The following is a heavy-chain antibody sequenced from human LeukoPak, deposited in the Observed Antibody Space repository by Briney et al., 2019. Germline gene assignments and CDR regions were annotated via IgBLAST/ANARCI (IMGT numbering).Heavy chain of an antibody. J-gene: IGHJ4*02. D-gene: IGHD6-19*01. Sequence: GESLKISCKGSGYSFTSYWIVWVRQMPGKGLEWMGIIYPGDSDTRYSPSFQGQVTISADKSISTAYLQWSSLKASDTAMYYCARQKRSIVVAGTSFDYWGQGTLVTVSS. CDR3: ARQKRSIVVAGTSFDY. CDR1: GYSFTSYW. CDR2: IYPGDSDT. V-gene: IGHV5-51*01.